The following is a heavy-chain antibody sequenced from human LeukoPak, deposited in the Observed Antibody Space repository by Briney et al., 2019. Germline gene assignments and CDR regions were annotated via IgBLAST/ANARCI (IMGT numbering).Heavy chain of an antibody. CDR1: GFTFSSYS. Sequence: PGGSLRLSCAASGFTFSSYSMNWVRQAPGKGLEWVSSISSSSSYIYYADSVKGRFTISRDNAKNSLYLQMNSLRAEDTAVYYCARAGYSYGNNWFGPWGQGTLVTVSS. D-gene: IGHD5-18*01. CDR3: ARAGYSYGNNWFGP. J-gene: IGHJ5*02. V-gene: IGHV3-21*01. CDR2: ISSSSSYI.